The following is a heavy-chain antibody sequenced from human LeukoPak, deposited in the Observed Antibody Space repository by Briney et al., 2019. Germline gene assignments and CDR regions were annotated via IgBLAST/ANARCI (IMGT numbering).Heavy chain of an antibody. D-gene: IGHD2-21*02. CDR3: ARVANLGWGIVVVTAIYDY. CDR1: GFTFSSYA. V-gene: IGHV3-23*01. Sequence: GRSLRLSCAASGFTFSSYAKSCVRQPPGKGLEWVSAISGSGDNTYYADLVKCPFIISRDNAKNSVYLHMDSLRAEDTAVYYCARVANLGWGIVVVTAIYDYWGQGTLVTGSS. CDR2: ISGSGDNT. J-gene: IGHJ4*02.